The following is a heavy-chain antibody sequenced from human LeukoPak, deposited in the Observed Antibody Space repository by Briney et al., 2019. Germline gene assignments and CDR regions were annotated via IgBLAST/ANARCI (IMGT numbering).Heavy chain of an antibody. Sequence: SETLSLTCAVYGGSFSGYYWSWIRQPPGKGLEWIGEINHSGSTNYNPSLKSRVTISVDTSKNQFSLKLSSVTAADTAVYYCERYDSSGYYYGYWGQGTLVTVSS. D-gene: IGHD3-22*01. CDR2: INHSGST. CDR3: ERYDSSGYYYGY. CDR1: GGSFSGYY. V-gene: IGHV4-34*01. J-gene: IGHJ4*02.